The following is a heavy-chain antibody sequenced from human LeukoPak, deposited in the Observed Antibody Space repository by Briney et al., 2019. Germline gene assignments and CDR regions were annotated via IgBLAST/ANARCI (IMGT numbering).Heavy chain of an antibody. CDR1: GYTFTSYG. CDR2: ISAYNGNT. Sequence: GASVKVSCKASGYTFTSYGISWVRQAPGQGLEWMGWISAYNGNTNYAQELQGRVTMTTDTSTSTAYMELRSLRSDDTAVYYCARDVRRRSITMVRGQGDYWGQGTLVTVSS. CDR3: ARDVRRRSITMVRGQGDY. V-gene: IGHV1-18*01. J-gene: IGHJ4*02. D-gene: IGHD3-10*01.